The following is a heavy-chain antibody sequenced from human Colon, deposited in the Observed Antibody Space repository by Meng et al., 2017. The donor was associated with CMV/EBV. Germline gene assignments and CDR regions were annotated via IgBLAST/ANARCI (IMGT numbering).Heavy chain of an antibody. J-gene: IGHJ6*02. Sequence: ASVNVSCKASGYTFTGYYMHWVRQAPGQGLEWMGWINPNSGGTNYAQKFQGRVTMTRDISINTAYMELSSLTSEDTGVYYCARGVDWGLDVWGQGTTVTVSS. V-gene: IGHV1-2*02. CDR3: ARGVDWGLDV. D-gene: IGHD2-21*01. CDR1: GYTFTGYY. CDR2: INPNSGGT.